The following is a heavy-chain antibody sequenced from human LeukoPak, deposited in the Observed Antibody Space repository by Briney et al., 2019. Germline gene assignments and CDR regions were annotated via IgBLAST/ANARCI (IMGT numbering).Heavy chain of an antibody. CDR1: GYTFTSYY. CDR2: INPSGGSS. Sequence: ASVRVSCKASGYTFTSYYMHWVRQAPGQGLEWMGLINPSGGSSSYAQKFQGRVTMTRDTSTSTVYMELSSLRSEDTAVYCCARGSRGYSGYDLFDYWGQGTLVTVSS. J-gene: IGHJ4*02. V-gene: IGHV1-46*01. D-gene: IGHD5-12*01. CDR3: ARGSRGYSGYDLFDY.